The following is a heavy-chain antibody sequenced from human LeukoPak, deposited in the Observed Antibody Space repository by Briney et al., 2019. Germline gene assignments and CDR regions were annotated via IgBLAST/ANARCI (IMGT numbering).Heavy chain of an antibody. CDR1: GFTFSSYG. CDR3: ARQITMIVGVITTSAMDY. CDR2: ISYDGSNK. J-gene: IGHJ4*02. V-gene: IGHV3-30*03. D-gene: IGHD3-22*01. Sequence: TGGSLRLSCAASGFTFSSYGMHWVRQAPGKGLEWVAVISYDGSNKYYADSVKGRFTISRDNSKNTLYLQMNSLRAEDTAVYYCARQITMIVGVITTSAMDYWGQGTLVTVSS.